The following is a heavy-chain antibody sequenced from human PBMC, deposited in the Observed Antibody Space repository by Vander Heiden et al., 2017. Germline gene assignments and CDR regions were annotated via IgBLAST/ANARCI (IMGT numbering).Heavy chain of an antibody. J-gene: IGHJ4*02. CDR1: GFTFSSYS. CDR2: ISSSSSYI. Sequence: GFTFSSYSMNWVRQAPGKGLEWVSSISSSSSYIYYADSVKGRCTISRDNAKNSLYLQMNSLRAEDTAVYYCAEGAVYDVGSGHIIGNLANWGQGTMVTVYS. CDR3: AEGAVYDVGSGHIIGNLAN. V-gene: IGHV3-21*01. D-gene: IGHD3-3*01.